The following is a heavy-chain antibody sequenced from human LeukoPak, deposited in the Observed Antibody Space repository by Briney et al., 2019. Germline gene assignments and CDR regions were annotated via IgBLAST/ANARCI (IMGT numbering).Heavy chain of an antibody. Sequence: ASVKVSCKASGYTFTNYAMHWVRQAPGQRLEWMGCINAGNGNTIYSQELQGRVTITRDTSASTAYMELNSLRSEDMAVYYRARRGQYYYDSSGYYSHAFDIWGQGTMVTVSS. D-gene: IGHD3-22*01. V-gene: IGHV1-3*03. CDR3: ARRGQYYYDSSGYYSHAFDI. CDR2: INAGNGNT. CDR1: GYTFTNYA. J-gene: IGHJ3*02.